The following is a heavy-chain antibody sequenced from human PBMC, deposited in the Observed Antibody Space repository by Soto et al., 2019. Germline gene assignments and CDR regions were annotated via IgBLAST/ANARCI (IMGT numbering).Heavy chain of an antibody. Sequence: QPGGSLRLSCAASAFTFSSYAMSWVRQAPGKGLGWVSSISGSDGITYYADSVKGRFTVSRGNSKDTLYLQMNSLRAEDTAVYYCARAPRTYDFPYYFDYWGQGTLVTVSS. CDR3: ARAPRTYDFPYYFDY. CDR2: ISGSDGIT. CDR1: AFTFSSYA. V-gene: IGHV3-23*01. J-gene: IGHJ4*02. D-gene: IGHD3-3*01.